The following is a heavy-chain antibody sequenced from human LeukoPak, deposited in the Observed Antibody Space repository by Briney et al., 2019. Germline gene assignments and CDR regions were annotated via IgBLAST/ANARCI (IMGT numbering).Heavy chain of an antibody. CDR2: IIPIFGTA. V-gene: IGHV1-69*13. J-gene: IGHJ4*02. CDR3: ARVFSRGRTSNGYYYFDY. Sequence: ASVKDSCKASGYTFTSYYMHWVGQAPGQGLEWMGGIIPIFGTANYAQKFQGRVTITADESTSTAYMELSSLRSEDTAVYYCARVFSRGRTSNGYYYFDYWGQGTLVTVSS. D-gene: IGHD5-18*01. CDR1: GYTFTSYY.